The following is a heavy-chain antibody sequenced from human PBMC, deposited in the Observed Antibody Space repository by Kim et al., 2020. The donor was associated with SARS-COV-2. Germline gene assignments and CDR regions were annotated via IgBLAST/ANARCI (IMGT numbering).Heavy chain of an antibody. J-gene: IGHJ6*02. Sequence: SETLSLTCTVSGGSISSYYWSWIRQPPGKGLEWIGYIYYSGSTNYNPSLKSRVTISVDTSKNQFSLKLSSVTAADTAVYYCATNEGDGMDVWGQGTTVTVSS. V-gene: IGHV4-59*01. CDR3: ATNEGDGMDV. CDR2: IYYSGST. D-gene: IGHD1-1*01. CDR1: GGSISSYY.